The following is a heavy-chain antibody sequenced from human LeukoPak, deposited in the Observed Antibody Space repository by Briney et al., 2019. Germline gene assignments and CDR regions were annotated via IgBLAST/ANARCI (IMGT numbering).Heavy chain of an antibody. CDR1: GFTFSSYA. D-gene: IGHD6-13*01. Sequence: GGSLRLSCAASGFTFSSYAMSWVRQAPGKGLEWVSAISGSGGSTYYADSVKGRFTISRDNSKNTLYLQMNSLRAEDTAVYYCAKDHRSSWYRELFDYWGQGTLVTVSS. V-gene: IGHV3-23*01. CDR2: ISGSGGST. J-gene: IGHJ4*02. CDR3: AKDHRSSWYRELFDY.